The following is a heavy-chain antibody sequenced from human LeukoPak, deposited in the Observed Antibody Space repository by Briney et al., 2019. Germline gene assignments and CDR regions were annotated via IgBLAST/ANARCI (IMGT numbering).Heavy chain of an antibody. V-gene: IGHV3-21*04. CDR2: ISSSSSYI. D-gene: IGHD3-16*01. CDR1: GFTFSSYG. J-gene: IGHJ4*02. Sequence: GGSLRLSCAASGFTFSSYGMSWVRQAPGKGLEWVSSISSSSSYIYYADSVKGRFTISRDNAKNSLYLQMSSLRAEDTAVYYCAKRLDLGDREFDYWGQGTLVTVSS. CDR3: AKRLDLGDREFDY.